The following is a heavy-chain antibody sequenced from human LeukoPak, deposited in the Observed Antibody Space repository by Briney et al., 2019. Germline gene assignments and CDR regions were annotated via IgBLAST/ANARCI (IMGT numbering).Heavy chain of an antibody. CDR2: ISGSGGST. CDR1: GFTFSSYA. Sequence: PGGSLRLSCAASGFTFSSYAMSWVRQAPGKGLEWVSAISGSGGSTYYADSVKGRFTISRDNSKNTLYLQMNSLRAEDTAVYYCAKDGGRLVPSHDYGDYVERVGSYYFDYWGQGTLVTVSS. J-gene: IGHJ4*02. D-gene: IGHD4-17*01. CDR3: AKDGGRLVPSHDYGDYVERVGSYYFDY. V-gene: IGHV3-23*01.